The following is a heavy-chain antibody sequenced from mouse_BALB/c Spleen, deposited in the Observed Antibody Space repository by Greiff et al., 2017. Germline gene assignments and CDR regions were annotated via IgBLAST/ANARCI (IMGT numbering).Heavy chain of an antibody. V-gene: IGHV2-2*02. CDR3: ARKVVATYYYAMDY. CDR1: GFSLTSYG. CDR2: IWSGGST. D-gene: IGHD1-1*01. Sequence: QVQLQQSGPGLVQPSQSLSITCTVSGFSLTSYGVHWVRQSPGKGLEWLGVIWSGGSTDYNAAFISRLSISKDNSKSQVFFKMNSLQANDTAIYCCARKVVATYYYAMDYWGQGTSVTVSS. J-gene: IGHJ4*01.